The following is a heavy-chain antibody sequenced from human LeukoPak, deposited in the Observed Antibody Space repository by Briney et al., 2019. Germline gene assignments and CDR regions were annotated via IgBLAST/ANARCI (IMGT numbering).Heavy chain of an antibody. CDR2: ISGSGGST. Sequence: GGSLRLSCAASGFTLSSYAMSWVRRARGKGLEWVSAISGSGGSTYYADSVKGRFTISRDNSKNTLYLQMNSLRAEDTAVYYCAKNRADIYYYGMDVWGQGTTVTVSS. V-gene: IGHV3-23*01. J-gene: IGHJ6*02. CDR3: AKNRADIYYYGMDV. D-gene: IGHD1/OR15-1a*01. CDR1: GFTLSSYA.